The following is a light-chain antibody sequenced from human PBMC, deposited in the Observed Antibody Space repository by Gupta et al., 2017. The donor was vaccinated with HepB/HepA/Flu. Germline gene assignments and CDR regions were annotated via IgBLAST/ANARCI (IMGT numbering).Light chain of an antibody. J-gene: IGKJ2*01. Sequence: DIQMTQSPSSLSASVGDRVTITCRARQSISSYLNWYQQQPGKAPKLLIYAASSLQSGVPSRFSGSGSGTDFTLTISSLQPEDFATYYCQQSYSTPGYTFGQGTKLEIK. CDR3: QQSYSTPGYT. CDR1: QSISSY. CDR2: AAS. V-gene: IGKV1-39*01.